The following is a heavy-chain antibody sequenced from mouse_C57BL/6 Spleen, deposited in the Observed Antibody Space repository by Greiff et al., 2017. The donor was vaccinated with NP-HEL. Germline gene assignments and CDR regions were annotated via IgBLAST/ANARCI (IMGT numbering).Heavy chain of an antibody. V-gene: IGHV5-16*01. J-gene: IGHJ4*01. CDR3: ARDKGAMDY. Sequence: EVKVVESEGGLVQPGSSMKLSCTASGFTFSDYYMAWVRQVPEKGLEWVANINYDGSSTYYLDSLRSRYIIARDNAKNILYLHMSSLKSEDTATYYCARDKGAMDYWGQGTSVTVSS. D-gene: IGHD1-3*01. CDR2: INYDGSST. CDR1: GFTFSDYY.